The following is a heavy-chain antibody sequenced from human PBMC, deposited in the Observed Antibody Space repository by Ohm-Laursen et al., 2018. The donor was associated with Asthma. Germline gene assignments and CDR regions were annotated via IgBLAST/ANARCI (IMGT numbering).Heavy chain of an antibody. Sequence: SLRLSCSASGFTFSSYGMHWVRQAPGKGLEWVAVISYDGSNKYYADSVKGRFTISRDNSKNTLYLQMNSLRAEDTAVYYCAKTLLDTTYYDFWSGYYGMDVWGQGTTVTVSS. CDR1: GFTFSSYG. J-gene: IGHJ6*02. V-gene: IGHV3-30*18. CDR3: AKTLLDTTYYDFWSGYYGMDV. CDR2: ISYDGSNK. D-gene: IGHD3-3*01.